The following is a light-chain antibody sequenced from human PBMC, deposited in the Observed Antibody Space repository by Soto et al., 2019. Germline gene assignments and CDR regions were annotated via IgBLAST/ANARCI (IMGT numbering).Light chain of an antibody. CDR2: EVY. J-gene: IGLJ2*01. V-gene: IGLV2-8*01. CDR3: SAYAGSSTWV. Sequence: QSAPTQPPSASGSPGQSVTFSCTGTSSDVGGHNYVSWYQQYPGKAPKLMIYEVYKRHSGVPDRFSGSKSGNTASLTVSGLQPEDEADYYCSAYAGSSTWVFGGGTKLTVL. CDR1: SSDVGGHNY.